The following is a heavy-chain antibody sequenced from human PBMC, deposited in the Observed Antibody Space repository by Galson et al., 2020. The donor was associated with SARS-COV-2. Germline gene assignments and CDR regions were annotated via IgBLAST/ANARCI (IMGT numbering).Heavy chain of an antibody. V-gene: IGHV4-38-2*01. CDR2: VYPSGST. D-gene: IGHD3-16*01. J-gene: IGHJ2*01. CDR3: ARQGVTMRFLLTFPGWCFDL. CDR1: GVSISTTNY. Sequence: SETLSLTCAVSGVSISTTNYWSWIRQAPGKGLEWIGSVYPSGSTYYNPSLKSRVTISLDTSKNQFSLRLTSVTAADTALYYCARQGVTMRFLLTFPGWCFDLWGRGTLVTVSS.